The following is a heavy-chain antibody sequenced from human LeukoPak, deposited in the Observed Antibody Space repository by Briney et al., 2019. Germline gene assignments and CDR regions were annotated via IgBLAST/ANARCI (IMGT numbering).Heavy chain of an antibody. CDR2: IYYSGST. J-gene: IGHJ6*02. CDR3: ARGGVLRYFDWSIGGYGMDV. CDR1: GGSISSGDYY. D-gene: IGHD3-9*01. Sequence: SQTLSLTCTVSGGSISSGDYYWSWIRQPPGKGLEWIGYIYYSGSTYYNPSLKSRVTISVDTSKNQFSLKLSSVTAADTAVYYCARGGVLRYFDWSIGGYGMDVWGQGTTVTVSS. V-gene: IGHV4-30-4*01.